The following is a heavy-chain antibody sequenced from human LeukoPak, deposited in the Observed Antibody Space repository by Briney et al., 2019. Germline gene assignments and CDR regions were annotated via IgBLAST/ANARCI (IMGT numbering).Heavy chain of an antibody. J-gene: IGHJ6*02. CDR3: ARESARIRPGYYYYGMDV. CDR2: IYYSGST. V-gene: IGHV4-30-4*01. Sequence: PSQTLSLTCTVSGGSISSGDYYWSWIRQPPGKGLEWIGYIYYSGSTYYNPSLKSRVTISVDTSKNQFSLKLSSVTAADTAVYYCARESARIRPGYYYYGMDVWGQGTTVTVSS. CDR1: GGSISSGDYY. D-gene: IGHD5-18*01.